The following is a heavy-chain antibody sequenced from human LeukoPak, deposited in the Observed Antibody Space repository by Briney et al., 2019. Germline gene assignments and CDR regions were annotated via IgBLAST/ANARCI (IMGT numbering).Heavy chain of an antibody. J-gene: IGHJ4*02. CDR1: GLTFSSYG. D-gene: IGHD2-21*02. CDR2: ISGSGGST. CDR3: ARSVVTAPYYFDY. V-gene: IGHV3-23*01. Sequence: AGGSLRLSCAASGLTFSSYGMGWVRQAPGKGLEWVSAISGSGGSTYYADSVKGRFTISRDNSKNTLYLQMNSLRAEDTAVYYCARSVVTAPYYFDYWGQGTLVTVSS.